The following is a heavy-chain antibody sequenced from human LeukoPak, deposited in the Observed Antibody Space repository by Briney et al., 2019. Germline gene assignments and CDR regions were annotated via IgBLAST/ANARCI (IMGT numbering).Heavy chain of an antibody. CDR2: IFYSGST. CDR1: GVSVSSYY. V-gene: IGHV4-59*02. J-gene: IGHJ4*02. D-gene: IGHD5-12*01. CDR3: ARSRAYDYHFDN. Sequence: SETLSLTCTVSGVSVSSYYWSWTRQPPGKGLEWIGYIFYSGSTNYNPSLKSRVTISVDTSKNQFSLKLTSVTAADTAVYYCARSRAYDYHFDNWGQGTLVTVSS.